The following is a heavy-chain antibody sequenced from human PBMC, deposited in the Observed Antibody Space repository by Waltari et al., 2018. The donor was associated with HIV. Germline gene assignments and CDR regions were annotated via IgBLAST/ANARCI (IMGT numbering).Heavy chain of an antibody. D-gene: IGHD3-16*01. CDR2: IYGDGRT. CDR1: GLRVGKNS. Sequence: RLVESGGDSVRPGGALGLSCTASGLRVGKNSISLVRQASGKGLEWVSTIYGDGRTVYADAVEGRFSTSRETSKNMVHLLMDSLRTEDSAVYYCVREVFYYEESGRPGWFDPWGQGTLVAVSS. J-gene: IGHJ5*02. CDR3: VREVFYYEESGRPGWFDP. V-gene: IGHV3-66*01.